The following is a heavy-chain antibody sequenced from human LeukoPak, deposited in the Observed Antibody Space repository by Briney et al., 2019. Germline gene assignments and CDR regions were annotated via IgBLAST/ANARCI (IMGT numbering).Heavy chain of an antibody. CDR1: GGSISSYY. D-gene: IGHD2-8*01. V-gene: IGHV4-59*08. CDR3: ARVMDGGIFDY. CDR2: IYYSGST. Sequence: PSETLSLTCTVSGGSISSYYWSWIRQPPGKGLEWIGYIYYSGSTYYNPSLKSRVTISVDTSKNQFSLKLSSVTAADTAVYYCARVMDGGIFDYWGQGTLVTVSS. J-gene: IGHJ4*02.